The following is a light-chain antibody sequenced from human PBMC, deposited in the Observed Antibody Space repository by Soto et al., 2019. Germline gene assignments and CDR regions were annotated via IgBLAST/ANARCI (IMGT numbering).Light chain of an antibody. Sequence: QVTQTPSSLSASVGDIVSIACQASQNINNYLNWYQQKPGRAPKLLIYDASNLEAGVPSRFRGSGSGTDFTFTISRLQPEDIATYYCQQYENLPTFGQGTRLEIK. CDR2: DAS. CDR3: QQYENLPT. V-gene: IGKV1-33*01. CDR1: QNINNY. J-gene: IGKJ5*01.